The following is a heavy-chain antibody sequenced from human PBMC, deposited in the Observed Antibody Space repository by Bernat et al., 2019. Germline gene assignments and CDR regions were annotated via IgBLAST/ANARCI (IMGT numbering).Heavy chain of an antibody. CDR3: ARGGYKNAFDI. CDR2: IYSGGST. D-gene: IGHD5-24*01. CDR1: GFTVSSNY. Sequence: EVQLVESGGGLVQPGGSLRLSCAASGFTVSSNYMSWVRQAPGKGLEWISVIYSGGSTYYADSVKGRFTISRHNSKNTLYLQMNSLRAEDTAVYYCARGGYKNAFDIWGQGTMVTVSS. J-gene: IGHJ3*02. V-gene: IGHV3-53*04.